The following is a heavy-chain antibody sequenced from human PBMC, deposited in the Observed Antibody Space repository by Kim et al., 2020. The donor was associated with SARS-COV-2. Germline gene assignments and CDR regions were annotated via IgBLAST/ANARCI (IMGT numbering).Heavy chain of an antibody. CDR3: ARSKYSSGWYTSFLRETENYYYYGMDV. Sequence: SVKVSCKASGGTFSSYAISWVRQAPGQGLEWMGGIIPIFGTANYAQKFQGRVTITADESTSTAYMELSSLRSEDTAVYYCARSKYSSGWYTSFLRETENYYYYGMDVWGQGTTVTVSS. CDR2: IIPIFGTA. CDR1: GGTFSSYA. J-gene: IGHJ6*02. D-gene: IGHD6-19*01. V-gene: IGHV1-69*13.